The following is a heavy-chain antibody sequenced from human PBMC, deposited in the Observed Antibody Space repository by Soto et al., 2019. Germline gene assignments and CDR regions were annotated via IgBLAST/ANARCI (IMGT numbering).Heavy chain of an antibody. D-gene: IGHD5-12*01. CDR3: AKDALYRGYDTYYGMDV. CDR2: ISYDGSNK. CDR1: VFTFSSYG. Sequence: VGSLRLSCASSVFTFSSYGMHCVRQAPGKGLEWVAVISYDGSNKYYADSVKGRFTISRDNSKNTLYLQMNSLRAEDTAVYYCAKDALYRGYDTYYGMDVWGQGTTVIVSS. J-gene: IGHJ6*01. V-gene: IGHV3-30*18.